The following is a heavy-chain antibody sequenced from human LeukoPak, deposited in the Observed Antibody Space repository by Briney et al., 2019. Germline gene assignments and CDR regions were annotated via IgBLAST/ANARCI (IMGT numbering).Heavy chain of an antibody. J-gene: IGHJ4*02. CDR2: ISGSGGST. CDR1: GFTFSSYA. CDR3: AKNRYQLPIGFDY. Sequence: GVSLRLSCAASGFTFSSYAMSWVRQAPGKGLEWVSAISGSGGSTYNADSVKGRFTMSRDNSTNTLYLQMNSLRAEDTAVYFCAKNRYQLPIGFDYWGQGTLVTVSS. V-gene: IGHV3-23*01. D-gene: IGHD2-2*01.